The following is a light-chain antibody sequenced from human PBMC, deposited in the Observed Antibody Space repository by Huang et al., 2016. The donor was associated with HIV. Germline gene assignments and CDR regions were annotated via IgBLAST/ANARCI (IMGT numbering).Light chain of an antibody. CDR2: DAS. CDR1: ESVSSN. J-gene: IGKJ5*01. CDR3: QQYNDWPPIT. V-gene: IGKV3-15*01. Sequence: EIVMTQSPDTLSVSPGQRVTLSCRASESVSSNLAGYQTKSGQAPRLLIYDASTRATGIPARFSGSGSGTEFTLTISSLLSEDFAVYYCQQYNDWPPITFGQGTRLDMK.